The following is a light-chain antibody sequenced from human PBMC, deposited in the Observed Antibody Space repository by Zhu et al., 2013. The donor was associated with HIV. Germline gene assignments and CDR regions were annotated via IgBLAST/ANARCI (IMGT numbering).Light chain of an antibody. CDR1: QSVTSSY. V-gene: IGKV3-20*01. Sequence: EIVLTQSPGTLSLSPGERATLSCRASQSVTSSYLAWYQQKPGQAPRLLIYGASTRATGIPDRFSGTGSGTDFTLTISRLEPEDFATYYCQQYDTSETMYTFGQGTKLEIK. J-gene: IGKJ2*01. CDR2: GAS. CDR3: QQYDTSETMYT.